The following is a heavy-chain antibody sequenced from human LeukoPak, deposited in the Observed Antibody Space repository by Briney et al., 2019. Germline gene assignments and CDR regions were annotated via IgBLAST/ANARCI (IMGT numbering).Heavy chain of an antibody. CDR2: IYPGDSDT. J-gene: IGHJ5*02. CDR3: AKGYCSGGSCYSVSWFDP. CDR1: GYSFTSYW. D-gene: IGHD2-15*01. Sequence: GESLKISCKGSGYSFTSYWIGWVRQMPGEGLEWMGIIYPGDSDTRYSPSFQGQVTISADKSISTAYLQWSSLKASDTAMYYCAKGYCSGGSCYSVSWFDPWGQGTLVTVSS. V-gene: IGHV5-51*01.